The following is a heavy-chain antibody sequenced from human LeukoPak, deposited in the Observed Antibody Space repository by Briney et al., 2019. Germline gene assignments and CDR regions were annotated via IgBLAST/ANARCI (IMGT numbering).Heavy chain of an antibody. CDR1: GFTLSSYW. V-gene: IGHV3-7*03. D-gene: IGHD6-13*01. Sequence: GGSLRLSCAASGFTLSSYWMSWVRQAPGKGLEWVANIKQDGSEKYYVDSVKGRFTISRDNAKNSLYLQMNSLRAEDTAVYYCARKLGRTFDYWGQGTLVTVSS. CDR3: ARKLGRTFDY. J-gene: IGHJ4*02. CDR2: IKQDGSEK.